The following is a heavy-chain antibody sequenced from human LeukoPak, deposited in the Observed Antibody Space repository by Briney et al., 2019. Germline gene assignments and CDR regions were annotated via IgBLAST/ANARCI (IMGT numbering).Heavy chain of an antibody. J-gene: IGHJ4*02. D-gene: IGHD1-26*01. CDR1: GYTFTGYY. Sequence: ASVKVSCKASGYTFTGYYMHWVRQAPGQGLEWMGWINPNSGGTNYAQKFQGRVTMTRDTSISTAYMELSRLRSDDKAVYYCARGRLVGATTPDYWGQGTLVTVSS. CDR2: INPNSGGT. CDR3: ARGRLVGATTPDY. V-gene: IGHV1-2*02.